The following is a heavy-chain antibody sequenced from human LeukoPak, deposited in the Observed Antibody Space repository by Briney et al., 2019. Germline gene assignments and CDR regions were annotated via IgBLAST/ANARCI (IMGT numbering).Heavy chain of an antibody. CDR2: IYTSGST. Sequence: PSETLSLTCTVSGGSISSDYWSWIRQPAGTGLEWIGRIYTSGSTNYNPSLKSRVTMSVDTSKNQFSLKLSSVTAADTAVYFCARDQGYYGSGRGSCFDPWGQGTLVTVSS. CDR1: GGSISSDY. V-gene: IGHV4-4*07. D-gene: IGHD3-10*01. J-gene: IGHJ5*02. CDR3: ARDQGYYGSGRGSCFDP.